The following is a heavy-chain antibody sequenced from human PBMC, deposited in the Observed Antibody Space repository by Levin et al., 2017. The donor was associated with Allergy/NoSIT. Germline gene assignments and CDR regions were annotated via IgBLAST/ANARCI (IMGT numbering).Heavy chain of an antibody. J-gene: IGHJ4*02. V-gene: IGHV3-23*01. CDR1: GFTFSSYA. D-gene: IGHD3-16*02. CDR3: VSYRDGPYIHIAY. Sequence: GDSLKISCVVSGFTFSSYAMSWIRQTPDKGLEWISIISGNSRTIYYADSVRGRFTISRDNSKNTLYLQMNSLSAQDTALYYCVSYRDGPYIHIAYWGQGTLVTVSS. CDR2: ISGNSRTI.